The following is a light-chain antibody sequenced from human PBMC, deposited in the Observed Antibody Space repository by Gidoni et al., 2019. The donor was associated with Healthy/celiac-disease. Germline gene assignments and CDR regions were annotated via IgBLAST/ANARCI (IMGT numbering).Light chain of an antibody. CDR3: QQYGSSPALT. Sequence: VLTHSPRTLSLSPGERATLSCRASQSVSSSYLAWYQQKPGQAPRLLIYGASSRATGIPDRFSGSGSGTDFTLTISRLEPEDFAVYYCQQYGSSPALTFGGGTKVEIK. CDR2: GAS. V-gene: IGKV3-20*01. CDR1: QSVSSSY. J-gene: IGKJ4*01.